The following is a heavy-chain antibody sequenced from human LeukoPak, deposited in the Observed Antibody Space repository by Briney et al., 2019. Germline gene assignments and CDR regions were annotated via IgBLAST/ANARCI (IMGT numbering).Heavy chain of an antibody. CDR3: ARDRTYYDFWSGYWYFDL. J-gene: IGHJ2*01. D-gene: IGHD3-3*01. CDR1: GFTFSSYS. CDR2: ISSSSSYI. Sequence: PGGSLRLSCAASGFTFSSYSMNWVRQAPGKGLEWVSSISSSSSYIYYADSVKGRFTISRDNAKNSLYLQMNSLRAEDTAVYYCARDRTYYDFWSGYWYFDLWGRGTLVTVSS. V-gene: IGHV3-21*01.